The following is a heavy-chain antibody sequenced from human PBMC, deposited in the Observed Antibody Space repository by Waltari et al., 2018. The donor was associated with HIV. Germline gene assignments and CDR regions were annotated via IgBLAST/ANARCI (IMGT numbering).Heavy chain of an antibody. J-gene: IGHJ5*02. CDR2: MSYSGSN. CDR1: GGAMTSSSYY. Sequence: QQQLQESGPGLVQSSETLSLTCTVSGGAMTSSSYYWGWICQPPGKGLEWLGCMSYSGSNYNSASLRSRLTISVDTSKNQFAQKLTSVTAADAAMYYCARSFSAYSNYFDPWGQGTLVTVSS. V-gene: IGHV4-39*01. D-gene: IGHD4-4*01. CDR3: ARSFSAYSNYFDP.